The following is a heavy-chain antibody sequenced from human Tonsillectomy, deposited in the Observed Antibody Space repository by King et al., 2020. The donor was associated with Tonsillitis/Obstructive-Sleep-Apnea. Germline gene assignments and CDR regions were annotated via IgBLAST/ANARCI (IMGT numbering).Heavy chain of an antibody. V-gene: IGHV3-49*04. CDR2: IRSKAYGGTT. CDR3: TRRLDGGLLVPNSYCYYYLVD. J-gene: IGHJ6*03. CDR1: GFPFGDYV. D-gene: IGHD2-2*01. Sequence: VQLVESGGGLVQPGRSLRLSCTTSGFPFGDYVMSWVRQAPGKGLEWVGFIRSKAYGGTTEYAASVKSRFTISRDDSKSDAYLQKNSLKTEDTAVYYCTRRLDGGLLVPNSYCYYYLVDWGKGTTVTVSS.